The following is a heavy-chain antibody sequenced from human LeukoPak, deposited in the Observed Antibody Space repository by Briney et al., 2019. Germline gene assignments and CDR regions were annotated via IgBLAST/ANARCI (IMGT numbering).Heavy chain of an antibody. CDR3: ARCVGYYYDSSGPCAFDI. D-gene: IGHD3-22*01. CDR1: GYTFTSYG. CDR2: ISAYNGNT. V-gene: IGHV1-18*01. Sequence: ASVKVSCKASGYTFTSYGISWVRQAPGQGLEWMGWISAYNGNTNYTQKLQGRVTMTTDTSTSTAYMELRSLRSDDTAVYYCARCVGYYYDSSGPCAFDIWGQGTMVTVSS. J-gene: IGHJ3*02.